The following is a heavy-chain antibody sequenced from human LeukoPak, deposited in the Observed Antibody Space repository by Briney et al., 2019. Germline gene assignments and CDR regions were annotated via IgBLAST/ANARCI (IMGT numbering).Heavy chain of an antibody. CDR1: GFIFSDYY. D-gene: IGHD3-16*01. CDR3: ARGGGLDV. Sequence: GGSLRLSCAASGFIFSDYYMSWIRQAPGKGLEWVASINHNGNVNYYVDSVKGRFTISRDNAKNSLYLQMSNLRAEDTAVYFCARGGGLDVWGQGATVTVSS. CDR2: INHNGNVN. V-gene: IGHV3-7*03. J-gene: IGHJ6*02.